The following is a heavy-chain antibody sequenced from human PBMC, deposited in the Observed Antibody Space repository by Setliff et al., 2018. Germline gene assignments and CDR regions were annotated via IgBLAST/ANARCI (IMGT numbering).Heavy chain of an antibody. CDR1: GGVFSGYY. J-gene: IGHJ4*02. CDR2: INHCAST. V-gene: IGHV4-34*01. CDR3: ARSFSRREKSLLDY. Sequence: SETLSLTCAVYGGVFSGYYWSWIRQPPGKGLEWIGEINHCASTSYNPSLKSRVTISVYTSKNQFSPKESSVTAPDTAVYYCARSFSRREKSLLDYWSQGALVTVSS.